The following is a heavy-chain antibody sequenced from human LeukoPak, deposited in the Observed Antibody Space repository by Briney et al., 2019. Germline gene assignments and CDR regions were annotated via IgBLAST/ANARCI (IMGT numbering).Heavy chain of an antibody. V-gene: IGHV4-34*01. D-gene: IGHD1-1*01. CDR3: ARHAVEAASRWFDP. J-gene: IGHJ5*02. CDR1: GGSFSGYY. CDR2: INHSGST. Sequence: SETLSLTCAVYGGSFSGYYWSWTRQPPGKGLEWIGEINHSGSTYYNPSLKSRVTMSVDTSKKQFSLKLSSVTAADTAVYSCARHAVEAASRWFDPWGQGTLVTVSS.